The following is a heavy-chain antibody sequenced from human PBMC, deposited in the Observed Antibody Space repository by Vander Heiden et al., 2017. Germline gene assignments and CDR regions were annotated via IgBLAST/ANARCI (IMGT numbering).Heavy chain of an antibody. Sequence: SLGLSCAASGFTFSSYAMHWVRQAPGKGLEWVAVISYDGSNKYYADAVKGRFTISRDNSKNTLYLQMNSLRAEDTAVYYCARSGIAVAGTLDYWGQGTLVTVSS. J-gene: IGHJ4*02. D-gene: IGHD6-19*01. CDR1: GFTFSSYA. CDR2: ISYDGSNK. CDR3: ARSGIAVAGTLDY. V-gene: IGHV3-30*04.